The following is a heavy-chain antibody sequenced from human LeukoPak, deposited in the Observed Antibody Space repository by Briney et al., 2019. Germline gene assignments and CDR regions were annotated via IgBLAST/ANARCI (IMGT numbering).Heavy chain of an antibody. CDR3: ARGRDWFDP. J-gene: IGHJ5*02. Sequence: SETLSLTCSVSGGSISGHYWSWIRQPPGKGLEWIAYIYYSGSTNYNPSLKSRVTMSVDTSKNQFSLKLSSVTAADTAVYYCARGRDWFDPWGQGTLVTVSS. CDR2: IYYSGST. CDR1: GGSISGHY. V-gene: IGHV4-59*11.